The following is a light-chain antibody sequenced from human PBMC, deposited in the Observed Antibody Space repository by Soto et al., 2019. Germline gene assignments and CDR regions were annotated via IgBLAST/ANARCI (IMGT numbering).Light chain of an antibody. Sequence: EMVLTQSPGTLSLSPGERATLSCRASQSVGGNFLAWYQQKPGQAPRLLINAASSRATGIPDRFRGSGSGTDFTLSIDRLEPEDFALYYCQHYGASPWTFGQGTEVEIK. V-gene: IGKV3-20*01. CDR1: QSVGGNF. CDR2: AAS. CDR3: QHYGASPWT. J-gene: IGKJ1*01.